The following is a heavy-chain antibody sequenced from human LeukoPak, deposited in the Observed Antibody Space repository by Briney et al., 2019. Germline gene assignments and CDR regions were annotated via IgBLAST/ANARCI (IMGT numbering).Heavy chain of an antibody. V-gene: IGHV4-39*01. J-gene: IGHJ4*02. Sequence: SETLSLTCTVSGGSISSGYHYWGWIRQPPGKGLEWIGSIYESGRTHYNPSLRSRITISVDTSKNQFSLELSSVTAADTAVYYCARGDSSSWSLFDYWGQGTPVTVSS. CDR3: ARGDSSSWSLFDY. D-gene: IGHD6-13*01. CDR2: IYESGRT. CDR1: GGSISSGYHY.